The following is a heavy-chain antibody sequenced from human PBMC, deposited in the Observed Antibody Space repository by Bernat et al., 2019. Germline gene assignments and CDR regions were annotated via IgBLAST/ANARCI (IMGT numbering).Heavy chain of an antibody. CDR3: ARDPDYGDYTYYFDY. V-gene: IGHV3-33*01. CDR1: GFTFSSYG. CDR2: IWYDGSNK. Sequence: QVHLVESGGGVVQPGRSLRLSCAASGFTFSSYGMHWVRQAPGKGLEWVALIWYDGSNKYYAASVKGRFTIPRDNSKRTLSLQMNSLRAEDTAVYYCARDPDYGDYTYYFDYWGQGTLVTVSS. D-gene: IGHD4-17*01. J-gene: IGHJ4*02.